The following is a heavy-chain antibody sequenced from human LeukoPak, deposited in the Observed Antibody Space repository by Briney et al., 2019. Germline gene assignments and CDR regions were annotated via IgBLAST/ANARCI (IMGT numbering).Heavy chain of an antibody. Sequence: LPCPVSGSSISSGYYWGWIRQAPGKGLEWVSYISSSGSTIYYADSVKGRFTISSDNAKNSLYLQMNSLRAEDTAVYYCARDLYDIVVVVAATSAFDIWGQGTMVTVSS. D-gene: IGHD2-15*01. V-gene: IGHV3-11*04. CDR2: ISSSGSTI. CDR1: GSSISSGYY. J-gene: IGHJ3*02. CDR3: ARDLYDIVVVVAATSAFDI.